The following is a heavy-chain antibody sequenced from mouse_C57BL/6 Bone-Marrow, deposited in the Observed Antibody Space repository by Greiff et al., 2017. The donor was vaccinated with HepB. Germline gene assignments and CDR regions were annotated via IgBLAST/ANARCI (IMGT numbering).Heavy chain of an antibody. Sequence: EVKLLESGGGLVQPGGSLKLSCAASGIDFSRYWMSWVRRAPGKGLEWIGEINPDSSTVNYAPSLKDKFIISRDNAKNTLYLQMSKVRSEDTALYYCARDDYGSSSFAYWGQGTLVTVSA. CDR2: INPDSSTV. CDR3: ARDDYGSSSFAY. D-gene: IGHD1-1*01. J-gene: IGHJ3*01. CDR1: GIDFSRYW. V-gene: IGHV4-1*01.